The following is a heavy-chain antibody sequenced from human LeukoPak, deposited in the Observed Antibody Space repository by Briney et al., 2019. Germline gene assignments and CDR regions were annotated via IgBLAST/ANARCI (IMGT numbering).Heavy chain of an antibody. V-gene: IGHV3-23*01. CDR2: VSGSGAHT. D-gene: IGHD3-16*02. CDR3: AKAVEVYDYVWGSYRLYYFDY. J-gene: IGHJ4*02. CDR1: GFTFSSYA. Sequence: GGSLRLSCAASGFTFSSYAMTWVRQAPGKGLQWVSAVSGSGAHTYYADSVKGRFTISRDNSKNTLYMQMNSLRAEDTAVYYCAKAVEVYDYVWGSYRLYYFDYWGQGTLVTVSS.